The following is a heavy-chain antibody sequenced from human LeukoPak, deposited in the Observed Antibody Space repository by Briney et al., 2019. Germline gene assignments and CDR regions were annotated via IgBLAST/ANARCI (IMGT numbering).Heavy chain of an antibody. J-gene: IGHJ4*02. CDR3: AREYSLTGAFDY. Sequence: SSETLSLTCTVSGGSISSSSYYWGWIRQPPGKGLEWIGSIYYSGNTNYNPSLKSRVTISVDTSNNQFSLKLSSVTAADTAVYYCAREYSLTGAFDYWGQGTLVTVSS. CDR2: IYYSGNT. D-gene: IGHD3-9*01. CDR1: GGSISSSSYY. V-gene: IGHV4-39*07.